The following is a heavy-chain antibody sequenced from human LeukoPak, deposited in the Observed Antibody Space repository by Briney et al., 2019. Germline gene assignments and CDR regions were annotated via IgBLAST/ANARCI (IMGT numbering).Heavy chain of an antibody. J-gene: IGHJ5*02. Sequence: SETLSPTCAVSGYSISSGYYWGWIRQPPGKGLEWIGSIYHSGSTYYNPSLKSRVTISVDTSKNQFSLKLSSVTAADTAVYYCARLQNWFDPWGQGTLVTVSS. CDR1: GYSISSGYY. CDR3: ARLQNWFDP. V-gene: IGHV4-38-2*01. CDR2: IYHSGST.